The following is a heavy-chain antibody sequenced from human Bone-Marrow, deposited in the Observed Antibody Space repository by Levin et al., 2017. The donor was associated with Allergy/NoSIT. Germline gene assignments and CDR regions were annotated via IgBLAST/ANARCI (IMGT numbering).Heavy chain of an antibody. D-gene: IGHD1-14*01. Sequence: GESLKISCAASGFTFSRSAMSWVRQPPGKGLEWLSSITGSGGYTEYADSVKGRFTISRDNSKNTLYLQMNSLRVEDTAVYYCARDNRRISKDSWGQGTLVTVSS. CDR2: ITGSGGYT. V-gene: IGHV3-23*01. J-gene: IGHJ4*02. CDR3: ARDNRRISKDS. CDR1: GFTFSRSA.